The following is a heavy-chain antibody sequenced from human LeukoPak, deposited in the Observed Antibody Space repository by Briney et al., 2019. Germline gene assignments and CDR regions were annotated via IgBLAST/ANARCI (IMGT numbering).Heavy chain of an antibody. CDR1: GFTFSSYA. CDR3: ARDRFVVVPAATYLFDY. J-gene: IGHJ4*02. V-gene: IGHV3-30-3*01. CDR2: ISYDGSNK. Sequence: GGSLRLSCAASGFTFSSYAMHWVRQAPGKGLEWVAVISYDGSNKYYADSVKGRFTISRDNSKNTLYLQMNSLRAEDTAVYYCARDRFVVVPAATYLFDYWGQGTLVTVSS. D-gene: IGHD2-2*01.